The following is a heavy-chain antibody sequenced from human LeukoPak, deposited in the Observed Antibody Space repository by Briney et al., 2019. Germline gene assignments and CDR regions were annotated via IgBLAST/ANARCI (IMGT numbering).Heavy chain of an antibody. CDR2: ISSTGGTA. CDR3: ARGPLDSFDI. Sequence: GGSLRLSCAASGFTFSDYYMSWIRQAPGKGLEWVSAISSTGGTAYYADSVKGRFTISRDNAKNSLYLQMNSLRVEDTAVYYCARGPLDSFDIWGQGTMVTVSS. J-gene: IGHJ3*02. V-gene: IGHV3-11*04. CDR1: GFTFSDYY.